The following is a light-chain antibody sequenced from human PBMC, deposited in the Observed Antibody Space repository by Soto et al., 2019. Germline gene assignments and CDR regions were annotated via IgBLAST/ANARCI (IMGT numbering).Light chain of an antibody. J-gene: IGLJ1*01. CDR3: SSYTSSSLYV. CDR1: SSDIGGHHF. CDR2: GVT. Sequence: LTQPASVSGSPRQSITISCTGTSSDIGGHHFVSWYQQQSGKAPKLVIYGVTDRPSGVSDRFSGSKSGNTASLTISGLQPEDEADYYCSSYTSSSLYVFGTGTKVTVL. V-gene: IGLV2-14*01.